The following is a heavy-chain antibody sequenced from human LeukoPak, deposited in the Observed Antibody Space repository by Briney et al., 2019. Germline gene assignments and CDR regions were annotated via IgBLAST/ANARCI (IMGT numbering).Heavy chain of an antibody. CDR1: GFTFSSYG. CDR3: ANQYDSSGYYQNTGDV. Sequence: GGSLRLSCAASGFTFSSYGMSWVRQAPGKGLEWVSAISGSGGSTHYADSVKGRFTISRDNSKNTLYLQMNSLRAEDTAVYYCANQYDSSGYYQNTGDVWGQGTLVTVSS. V-gene: IGHV3-23*01. J-gene: IGHJ4*02. D-gene: IGHD3-22*01. CDR2: ISGSGGST.